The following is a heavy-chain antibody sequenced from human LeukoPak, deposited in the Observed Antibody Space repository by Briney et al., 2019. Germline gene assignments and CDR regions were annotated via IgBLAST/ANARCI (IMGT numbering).Heavy chain of an antibody. V-gene: IGHV3-23*01. CDR3: AKKLLLGDYSSSLCCYYYYGMDV. J-gene: IGHJ6*02. CDR2: ISGSGGST. Sequence: GGSLRLSCAASGFTFSSYAMSWVRQAPGKGLEWVSAISGSGGSTYYADSVKGRFTISRDNSKNTLYLQMNSLRAEDTAVYYCAKKLLLGDYSSSLCCYYYYGMDVWGQGTTVTVSS. CDR1: GFTFSSYA. D-gene: IGHD4-11*01.